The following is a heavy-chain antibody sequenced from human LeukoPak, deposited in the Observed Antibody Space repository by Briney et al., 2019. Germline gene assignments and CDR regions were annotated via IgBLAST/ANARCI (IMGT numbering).Heavy chain of an antibody. CDR3: ARTLYYYDSSGYYYAHYFDY. CDR2: IYYSGST. Sequence: PSETLSLTCTVSGGSISSYYWSWLRQPPGKGLEWIGYIYYSGSTNYNPSLKSRVTISVDTSKNQFSLKLSSVTAADTAVYYCARTLYYYDSSGYYYAHYFDYWGQGTLVTVSS. CDR1: GGSISSYY. J-gene: IGHJ4*02. V-gene: IGHV4-59*08. D-gene: IGHD3-22*01.